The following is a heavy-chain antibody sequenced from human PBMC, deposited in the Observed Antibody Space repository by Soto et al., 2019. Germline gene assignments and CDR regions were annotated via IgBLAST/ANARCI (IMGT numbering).Heavy chain of an antibody. CDR1: GGSVSSGTYF. Sequence: QVQLQESGPGLVKPSETLSLTCSVSGGSVSSGTYFWTWIRQSPGKGLEWIGHIHYSGSTNYNPSLKSRVTISVDTSKNQFSLKLSSVTAADTAVYYCARDGLRTRSTEYAWGQGTLVTVSS. CDR2: IHYSGST. V-gene: IGHV4-61*01. D-gene: IGHD2-2*01. CDR3: ARDGLRTRSTEYA. J-gene: IGHJ5*02.